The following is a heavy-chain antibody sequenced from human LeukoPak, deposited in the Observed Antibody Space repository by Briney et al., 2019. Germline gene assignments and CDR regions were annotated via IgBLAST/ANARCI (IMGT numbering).Heavy chain of an antibody. J-gene: IGHJ4*02. CDR3: AKIDYGDYADY. D-gene: IGHD4-17*01. V-gene: IGHV3-23*01. CDR2: ISGSGGST. Sequence: GGSLRLSCVASGFTFSIYAMSCVRQAPGKGLEWVSGISGSGGSTYYADSVKGRFTISRDNSKNTLCLQMNSLRAEDTAVYYCAKIDYGDYADYWGQGTLVTVSS. CDR1: GFTFSIYA.